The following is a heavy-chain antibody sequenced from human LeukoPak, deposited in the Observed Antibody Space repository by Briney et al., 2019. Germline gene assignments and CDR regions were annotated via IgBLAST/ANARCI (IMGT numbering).Heavy chain of an antibody. J-gene: IGHJ3*02. Sequence: GSLILSCAASGFTFSSYGMHWVRQAPGKGLEWVAFIRYDGSNKYYADSVKGRFTISRDNSKNTLYLQMNSLRAEDTAVYYCAKEEGYCSSTSCPNDAFDIWGQGTMVTVSS. CDR1: GFTFSSYG. V-gene: IGHV3-30*02. D-gene: IGHD2-2*01. CDR3: AKEEGYCSSTSCPNDAFDI. CDR2: IRYDGSNK.